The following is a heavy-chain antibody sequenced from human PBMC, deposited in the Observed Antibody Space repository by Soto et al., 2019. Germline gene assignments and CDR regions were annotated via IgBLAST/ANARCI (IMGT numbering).Heavy chain of an antibody. J-gene: IGHJ6*02. Sequence: QVQLQESGPGLVKPSETLSLTCTVSGGSVSSGSSYWSWIRQPPGKGLEWIGYIYYSGSTNYNPSLTSHVRRAVHMSTNQFPLRLICLTAADTAVYYCARVPGGCDCYHLGVWGPGSTVTVSS. CDR3: ARVPGGCDCYHLGV. D-gene: IGHD2-21*02. V-gene: IGHV4-61*01. CDR1: GGSVSSGSSY. CDR2: IYYSGST.